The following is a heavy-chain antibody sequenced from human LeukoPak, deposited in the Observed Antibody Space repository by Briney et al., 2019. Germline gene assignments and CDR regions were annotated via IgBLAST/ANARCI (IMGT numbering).Heavy chain of an antibody. CDR2: ISYDGSNK. CDR1: GFTFSSYA. Sequence: GGSLRPSCAASGFTFSSYAMHWVRQAPGKGLEWVAVISYDGSNKYYADSVKGRFTISRDNAKNSLYLQMNNLRAEDTAVYYCARLGDRQVLGNWGQGTLVTVSS. CDR3: ARLGDRQVLGN. J-gene: IGHJ4*02. V-gene: IGHV3-30-3*02. D-gene: IGHD6-6*01.